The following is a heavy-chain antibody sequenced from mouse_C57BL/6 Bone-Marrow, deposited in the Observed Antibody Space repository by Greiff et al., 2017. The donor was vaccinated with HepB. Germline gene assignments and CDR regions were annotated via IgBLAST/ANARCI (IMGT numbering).Heavy chain of an antibody. CDR2: IHPNSGST. CDR3: ASSPLLGYAY. J-gene: IGHJ2*01. V-gene: IGHV1-64*01. D-gene: IGHD1-1*01. CDR1: GYTFTSYW. Sequence: QVQLQQPGAELVKPGASVKLSCKASGYTFTSYWMHWVKQRPGQGLEWIGMIHPNSGSTNYNEKFKGKATLTVDKSSSTAYMQLSSLTSEDSAVYDCASSPLLGYAYWGQGTTLTVSS.